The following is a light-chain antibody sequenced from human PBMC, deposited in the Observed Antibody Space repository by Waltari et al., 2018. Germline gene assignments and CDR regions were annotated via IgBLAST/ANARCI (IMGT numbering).Light chain of an antibody. Sequence: QSVLTPPPSASGTPGQRVTISCSGSSSNTGSNYVYWYQQLPGTAPKLLIYRNNQRPSGVPDRFSGSKSGTSASLAISGLRSEDEADYYCAAWDDSRSGWVFGGGTKLTVL. CDR2: RNN. CDR1: SSNTGSNY. V-gene: IGLV1-47*01. CDR3: AAWDDSRSGWV. J-gene: IGLJ3*02.